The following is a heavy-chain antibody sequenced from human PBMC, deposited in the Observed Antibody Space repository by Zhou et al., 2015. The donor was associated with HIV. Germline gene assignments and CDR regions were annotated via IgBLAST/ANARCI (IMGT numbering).Heavy chain of an antibody. Sequence: EMQLLESGGRLGTAWGGSLRLSCAASGFAFSNYAMSWVRQAPGKGLEWVSSISGSATNTFYADSVRGHFIISRDNSRNTLYLQMTSLRVEDTALYYCATPRAPYSAGWTPTSASWFDPWGQGTLVAVSS. CDR2: ISGSATNT. V-gene: IGHV3-23*01. J-gene: IGHJ5*02. CDR3: ATPRAPYSAGWTPTSASWFDP. CDR1: GFAFSNYA. D-gene: IGHD1-26*01.